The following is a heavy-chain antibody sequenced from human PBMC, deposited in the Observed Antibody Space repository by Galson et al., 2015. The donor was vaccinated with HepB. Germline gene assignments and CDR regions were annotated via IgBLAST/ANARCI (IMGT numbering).Heavy chain of an antibody. CDR2: INPDNGNT. V-gene: IGHV1-18*04. CDR1: GYTFNTYG. D-gene: IGHD3-10*01. CDR3: ARGQWFGELTGILVLQH. J-gene: IGHJ1*01. Sequence: SVKVSCKAPGYTFNTYGITYVRQAPGQGLEWVGWINPDNGNTKYAQKLQGRVTMTTDTSTSTAYMELRSLRSDDTAVYYCARGQWFGELTGILVLQHWGQGTLVTVSS.